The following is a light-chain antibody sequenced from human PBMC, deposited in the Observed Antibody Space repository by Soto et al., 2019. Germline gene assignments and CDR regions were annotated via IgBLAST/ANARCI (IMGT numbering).Light chain of an antibody. CDR3: QQSYDAQFT. Sequence: DIQLTQSPSSLSASVGDEVTIPCRASQGISHYLTWYQQKPGRAPTLLIYGVSTLQSGVPSRFSGGGSGTDFTLTISNLQLEDFATYYCQQSYDAQFTFGGGTRVEIK. CDR1: QGISHY. CDR2: GVS. J-gene: IGKJ4*01. V-gene: IGKV1-39*01.